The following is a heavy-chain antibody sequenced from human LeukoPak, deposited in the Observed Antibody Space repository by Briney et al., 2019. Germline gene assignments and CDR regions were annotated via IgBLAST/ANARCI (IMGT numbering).Heavy chain of an antibody. CDR2: LYYSVSA. CDR3: ARHVYCGGNCYRDDYYYYIDV. Sequence: SETLSLTCTVSGGSISSPNSYWGWIRQPPGKGLEWIASLYYSVSAYHSPSLKSRVTISVDRSKNQFSLKLYSVTAADSAVYYCARHVYCGGNCYRDDYYYYIDVWGTGTTVTVSS. J-gene: IGHJ6*03. V-gene: IGHV4-39*01. D-gene: IGHD2-21*01. CDR1: GGSISSPNSY.